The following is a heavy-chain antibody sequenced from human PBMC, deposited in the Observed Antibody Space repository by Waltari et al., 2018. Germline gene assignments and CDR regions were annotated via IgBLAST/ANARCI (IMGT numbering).Heavy chain of an antibody. Sequence: EVQLVESGGGLVQPGRSLRLSCAASGFTFDDYAMPWVRQAPGKGLEWVSGSSWNSGSIGYADSVKGRFTISRDNAKNSLYLQMNSLRAEDMALYYCAKDRARGGFLEWIFDYWGQGTLVTVSS. J-gene: IGHJ4*02. CDR1: GFTFDDYA. D-gene: IGHD3-3*01. CDR2: SSWNSGSI. CDR3: AKDRARGGFLEWIFDY. V-gene: IGHV3-9*03.